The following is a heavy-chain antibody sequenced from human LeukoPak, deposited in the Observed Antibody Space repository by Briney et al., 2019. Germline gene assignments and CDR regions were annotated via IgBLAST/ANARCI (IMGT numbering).Heavy chain of an antibody. Sequence: PSETLSLTCTVSGVSISSGGYYWSWIRQHPGKGLEWIGYIYYSGSTYYNPSLKSRVTISVDTSKNQFSLKLSSVTAADTAVYYCARSYYYDSSGYFAGEWYFDYWGQGTLVTVSS. CDR2: IYYSGST. CDR1: GVSISSGGYY. J-gene: IGHJ4*02. V-gene: IGHV4-31*03. D-gene: IGHD3-22*01. CDR3: ARSYYYDSSGYFAGEWYFDY.